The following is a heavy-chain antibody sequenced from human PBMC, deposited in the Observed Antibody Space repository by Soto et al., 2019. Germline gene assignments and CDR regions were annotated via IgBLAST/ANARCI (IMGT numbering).Heavy chain of an antibody. Sequence: GGSLRLSCAASGFTFSSYSMNWVRQAPGKGLEWVSSISSSSSYIYYADSVKGRFTISRDNAKNSLYLQMNSLRAEATAVYYCARDTPDPYYYGSGSPAPGYWGQGTLVTVSS. D-gene: IGHD3-10*01. J-gene: IGHJ4*02. CDR1: GFTFSSYS. CDR2: ISSSSSYI. CDR3: ARDTPDPYYYGSGSPAPGY. V-gene: IGHV3-21*01.